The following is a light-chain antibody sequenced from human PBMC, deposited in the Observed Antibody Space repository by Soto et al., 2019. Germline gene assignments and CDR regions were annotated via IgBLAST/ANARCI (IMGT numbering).Light chain of an antibody. J-gene: IGKJ2*01. CDR3: QQYNSYSQT. CDR1: QSISSW. Sequence: DIQMTQSPSTLSASVGDRVTITCRASQSISSWLAWYQQKPGKAPKLLIYDASSLESGVPSRFSGSGSGTEFTLTISSLQPEDFATYYCQQYNSYSQTFGQGTKLEIK. CDR2: DAS. V-gene: IGKV1-5*01.